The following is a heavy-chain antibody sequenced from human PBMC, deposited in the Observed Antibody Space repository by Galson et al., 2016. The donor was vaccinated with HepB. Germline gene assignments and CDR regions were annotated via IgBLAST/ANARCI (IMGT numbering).Heavy chain of an antibody. D-gene: IGHD7-27*01. J-gene: IGHJ4*02. CDR1: GYTFTHYV. Sequence: SVKVSCKASGYTFTHYVIHWVRQAPGERLEWMGWINAHNGDTVYSQHLQNLQGRVTITSDTSATTAYMEVSSLTSEDTAIYFCVREPTGVSPTDYDYWGQGTLVTVSS. CDR2: INAHNGDT. V-gene: IGHV1-3*01. CDR3: VREPTGVSPTDYDY.